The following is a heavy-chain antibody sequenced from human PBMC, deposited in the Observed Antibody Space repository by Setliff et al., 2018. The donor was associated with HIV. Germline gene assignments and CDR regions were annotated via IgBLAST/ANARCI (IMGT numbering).Heavy chain of an antibody. CDR3: ARQLSNSLDY. J-gene: IGHJ4*02. CDR1: GYTFTGYY. V-gene: IGHV1-2*06. D-gene: IGHD7-27*01. Sequence: ASVKVSCKAFGYTFTGYYIHWVRQAPGQGLEWMGRINPNSGGTNHAQKFQGRVTMTRDMSISTAYMELSKLRSDDTAVYYCARQLSNSLDYWGQGTLVTVSS. CDR2: INPNSGGT.